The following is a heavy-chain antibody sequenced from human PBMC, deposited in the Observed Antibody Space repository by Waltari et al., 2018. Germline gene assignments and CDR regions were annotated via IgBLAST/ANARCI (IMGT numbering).Heavy chain of an antibody. CDR3: AREDICRSTTCYTLDY. CDR1: GFTFSSHS. Sequence: QVQMVESGGGVVEPGRSLSLSCAAPGFTFSSHSITRVRQAPGKGLEWVALMSYDGSSKYYADSVKGRFTVSRDNSKNTVYLQLNSLRVEDTAVYYCAREDICRSTTCYTLDYWGLGTLVTVSS. V-gene: IGHV3-30*01. J-gene: IGHJ4*02. CDR2: MSYDGSSK. D-gene: IGHD2-2*02.